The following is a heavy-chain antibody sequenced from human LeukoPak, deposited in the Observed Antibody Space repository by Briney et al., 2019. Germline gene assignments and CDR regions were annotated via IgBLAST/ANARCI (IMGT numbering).Heavy chain of an antibody. D-gene: IGHD4-23*01. CDR1: GFTFSSYA. J-gene: IGHJ4*02. Sequence: PGGSLRLSCAASGFTFSSYAMSWVRQAPGEGLEWVSAISGSGGSTYYADSVKGRFTISRDNSKNTLYLQMNSLRAEDTAVYYCAKSFSGLQWYYFDYWGQGTLVTVSS. CDR2: ISGSGGST. V-gene: IGHV3-23*01. CDR3: AKSFSGLQWYYFDY.